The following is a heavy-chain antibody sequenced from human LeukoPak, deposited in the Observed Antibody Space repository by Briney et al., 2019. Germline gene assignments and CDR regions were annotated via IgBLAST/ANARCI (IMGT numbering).Heavy chain of an antibody. D-gene: IGHD5-12*01. CDR2: MHYSGTT. Sequence: PSETLSLTCTVSRDSISDTIYYWGWIRQSPVTGLEWIGSMHYSGTTDYNPSLKCRVVISVDTSKNQFSLRLTSMTAADTAMYYCARGGFSGHPFDFWDQGTLVIVSS. V-gene: IGHV4-39*07. CDR3: ARGGFSGHPFDF. CDR1: RDSISDTIYY. J-gene: IGHJ4*02.